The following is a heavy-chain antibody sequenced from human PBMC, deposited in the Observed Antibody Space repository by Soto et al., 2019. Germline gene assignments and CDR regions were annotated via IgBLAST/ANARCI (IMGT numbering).Heavy chain of an antibody. Sequence: SETLSLTCAVYGGSFSGYYWSWIRQPPGKGLEWIGEINHSGSTNYNPSLKSRVTISVDTSKNQFSLKLSSVTAADTAVYYCARGDYYDSTGVGYNWFDPWGQGTLVTVSS. CDR2: INHSGST. J-gene: IGHJ5*02. V-gene: IGHV4-34*01. D-gene: IGHD3-22*01. CDR3: ARGDYYDSTGVGYNWFDP. CDR1: GGSFSGYY.